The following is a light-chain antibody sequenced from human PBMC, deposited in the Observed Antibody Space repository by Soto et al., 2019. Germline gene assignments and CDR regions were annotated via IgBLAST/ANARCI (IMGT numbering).Light chain of an antibody. J-gene: IGLJ2*01. CDR3: AAWDDSLNGLV. Sequence: QSVLTQPPSVSEAPRQRVTISCSGSSSNIGNYAVNWYQQLPGQPPKLLIYNNGLLPSGVSDRFSGSKSGTSASLAISGLQSEDEADYHCAAWDDSLNGLVFGGGTKLIVL. CDR2: NNG. V-gene: IGLV1-36*01. CDR1: SSNIGNYA.